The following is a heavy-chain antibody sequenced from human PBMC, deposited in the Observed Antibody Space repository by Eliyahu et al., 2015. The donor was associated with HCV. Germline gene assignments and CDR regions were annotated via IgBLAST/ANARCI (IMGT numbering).Heavy chain of an antibody. CDR2: VNNDGIST. J-gene: IGHJ4*02. Sequence: EVQLVESGGALVQPGGSLXLSCAASGFTFSSXWMHWVRQAPGKGLVWVSRVNNDGISTTYADSVKGRFTISRDNAKNTLFLQMNSLRAEDTAVYYCARGGSHDSSDYWGQGTLVTVSS. D-gene: IGHD3-22*01. V-gene: IGHV3-74*01. CDR3: ARGGSHDSSDY. CDR1: GFTFSSXW.